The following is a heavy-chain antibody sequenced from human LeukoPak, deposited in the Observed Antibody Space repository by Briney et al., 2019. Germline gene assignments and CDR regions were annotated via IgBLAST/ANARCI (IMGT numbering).Heavy chain of an antibody. V-gene: IGHV2-5*02. CDR2: IYWDDDK. CDR3: ARYSLHGEEDWFDP. CDR1: GFSLSTSGVG. J-gene: IGHJ5*02. D-gene: IGHD2-21*01. Sequence: ESGPTLVKPTQTLTLTCTFSGFSLSTSGVGVGWIRQPPGKALEWLALIYWDDDKRYSPSLKSRLTITKDTSKNQVVLTMTNMDPVDTATYYCARYSLHGEEDWFDPWGQGTLVTVSS.